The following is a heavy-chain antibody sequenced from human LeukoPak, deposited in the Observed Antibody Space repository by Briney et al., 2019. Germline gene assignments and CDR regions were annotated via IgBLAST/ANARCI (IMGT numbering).Heavy chain of an antibody. CDR1: GGSISSYY. Sequence: SSETLSLTCTVSGGSISSYYWSWIRQPPGKGLEWIGYIYYSGSTNYNPSLKSRVTISVDTSKNQFSLKLSSVTAADTAVYYCATYGSGSYRFDYWGQGTLVTVSS. CDR3: ATYGSGSYRFDY. D-gene: IGHD3-10*01. V-gene: IGHV4-59*01. J-gene: IGHJ4*02. CDR2: IYYSGST.